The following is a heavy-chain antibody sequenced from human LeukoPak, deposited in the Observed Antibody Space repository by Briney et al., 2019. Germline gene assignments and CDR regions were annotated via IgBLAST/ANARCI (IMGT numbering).Heavy chain of an antibody. Sequence: GASVKVSCKASGYTFTSYDINWVRQATGQGLEWMGWMNPNSGNTGYAQKFQGRVTMTRNTSISTAYMELSSLRSEDTAVYYCASSPTVAGGPNFDYWGQGTLVTVSS. CDR3: ASSPTVAGGPNFDY. CDR1: GYTFTSYD. V-gene: IGHV1-8*01. CDR2: MNPNSGNT. J-gene: IGHJ4*02. D-gene: IGHD6-19*01.